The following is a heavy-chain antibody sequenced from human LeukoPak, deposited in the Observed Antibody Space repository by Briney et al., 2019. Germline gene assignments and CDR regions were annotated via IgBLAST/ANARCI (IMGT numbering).Heavy chain of an antibody. V-gene: IGHV1-69*01. CDR3: ARCIATEWLFFNWFDP. CDR2: IIPIFGTA. Sequence: SVKVSCKASGGTFSSYAISWVRQAPGQGLEWMGGIIPIFGTANYAQKFQGRVTITADESTSTAYMELSSLRSEDTAVYYCARCIATEWLFFNWFDPWGQGTLVTVSS. J-gene: IGHJ5*02. D-gene: IGHD3-3*01. CDR1: GGTFSSYA.